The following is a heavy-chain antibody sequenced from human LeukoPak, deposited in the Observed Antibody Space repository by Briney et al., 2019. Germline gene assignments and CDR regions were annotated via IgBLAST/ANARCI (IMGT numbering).Heavy chain of an antibody. D-gene: IGHD1-14*01. CDR2: MDNNGGST. CDR3: AKDLQGTRYYYYGMDV. V-gene: IGHV3-23*01. Sequence: GGSLRLSCAASGFTFSSYAMNWVRQAPGKGLEWVSSMDNNGGSTYYADSVKGRFTISRDNSKNTLFLQMNSLRAEDTAVYYCAKDLQGTRYYYYGMDVWGQGTTVTVSS. CDR1: GFTFSSYA. J-gene: IGHJ6*02.